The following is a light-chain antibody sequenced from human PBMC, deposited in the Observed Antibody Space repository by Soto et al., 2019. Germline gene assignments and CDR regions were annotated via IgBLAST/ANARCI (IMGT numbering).Light chain of an antibody. CDR3: QQYNSWPET. CDR1: QSVSTN. Sequence: EIVMTQSPATLSVAPGGRATLSPRASQSVSTNLAWYQQKPGQAPRLLIYGASTRATGIPARFSGSGSGTEFTLTISSLQSEDFAVYYCQQYNSWPETFGQGTKVDIK. V-gene: IGKV3-15*01. CDR2: GAS. J-gene: IGKJ1*01.